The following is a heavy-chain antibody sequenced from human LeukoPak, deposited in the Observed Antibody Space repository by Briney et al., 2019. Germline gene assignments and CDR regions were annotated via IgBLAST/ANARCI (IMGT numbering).Heavy chain of an antibody. Sequence: PGGSLRLSCAASGFTFSNAWMSWVRQAPGKGLEWVGRIKSKTDGGTTDYAAPVKGRFTISRDDSKNTLYLQMNSLKTEDTAVYYCTRHSKIGGTDFDYWGQGTLVTVSS. CDR3: TRHSKIGGTDFDY. J-gene: IGHJ4*02. D-gene: IGHD3-16*01. CDR1: GFTFSNAW. CDR2: IKSKTDGGTT. V-gene: IGHV3-15*01.